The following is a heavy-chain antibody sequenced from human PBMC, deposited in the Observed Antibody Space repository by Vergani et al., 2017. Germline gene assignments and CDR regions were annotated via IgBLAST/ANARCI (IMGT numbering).Heavy chain of an antibody. CDR2: IFQSGST. CDR1: GGSISSGAFS. CDR3: ARAYDCSSSTCPRAFDI. Sequence: QLQLQESGSGLVKPSQTLSLNCAASGGSISSGAFSWGWIRQPPGRGLQWIGHIFQSGSTNYNPSLKSRVTMSVDTSNNQFSLNLSSVTAADTAVYYCARAYDCSSSTCPRAFDIWGQGTMVTVSS. V-gene: IGHV4-30-2*01. D-gene: IGHD2-2*01. J-gene: IGHJ3*02.